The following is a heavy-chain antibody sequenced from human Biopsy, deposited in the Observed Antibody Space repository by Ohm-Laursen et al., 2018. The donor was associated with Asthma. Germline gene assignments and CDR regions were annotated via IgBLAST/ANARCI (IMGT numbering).Heavy chain of an antibody. V-gene: IGHV1-3*01. D-gene: IGHD3-9*01. CDR1: GYTFINYA. J-gene: IGHJ3*01. Sequence: GASVKVSCKASGYTFINYAIHWVRQAPGQRLEWMGWINAGNGNTKYSQKFQGRLTISRDTSASTAYMDLSSLRSEDTAVYYCARTYFDFLTGQVHDAFALWGQGTMVTASS. CDR3: ARTYFDFLTGQVHDAFAL. CDR2: INAGNGNT.